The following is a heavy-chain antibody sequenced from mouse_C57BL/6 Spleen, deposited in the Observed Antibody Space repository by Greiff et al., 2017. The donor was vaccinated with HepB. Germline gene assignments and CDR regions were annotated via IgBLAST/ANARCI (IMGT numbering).Heavy chain of an antibody. Sequence: EVQLQESGPGLVKPSQSLSLTCSVTGYSITSGYYWNWIRQFPGNKLEWMGYISYDGSNNYNPSLKNLISITRDTSKNQFFLRLNSVTTEDTATYYCARDSSGRKFAYWGQGTLVTVSA. D-gene: IGHD3-2*02. J-gene: IGHJ3*01. V-gene: IGHV3-6*01. CDR3: ARDSSGRKFAY. CDR1: GYSITSGYY. CDR2: ISYDGSN.